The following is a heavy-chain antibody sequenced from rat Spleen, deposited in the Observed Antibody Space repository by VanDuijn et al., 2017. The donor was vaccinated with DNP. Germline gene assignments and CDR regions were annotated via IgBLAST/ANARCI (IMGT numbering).Heavy chain of an antibody. J-gene: IGHJ2*01. Sequence: EVQLVESGGGLVSHGRSLKLSCVASGFTLNNYWMTWIRQVPGKGLEWVASITKSGGSTYYRNFVKGRFTISRDNAKSTLYLQMDSLRSEDTATYYCTSLLLKWSLDYWGQGVMVTVSS. CDR2: ITKSGGST. V-gene: IGHV5-31*01. CDR3: TSLLLKWSLDY. CDR1: GFTLNNYW. D-gene: IGHD1-1*01.